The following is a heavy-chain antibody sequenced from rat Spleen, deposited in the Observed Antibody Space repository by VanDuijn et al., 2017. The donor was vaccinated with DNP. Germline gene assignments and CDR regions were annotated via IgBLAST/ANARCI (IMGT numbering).Heavy chain of an antibody. CDR1: GFTFSDYA. Sequence: EVQLVESGGGLVQPGNSLKLSCAASGFTFSDYAMAWVRQSPKKGLEWVATIIYDGSSTYYRDSVKGRFTISRDNAKSTLYLQMNSLRSEDTATYYCARVNNNLYYGLDAWGQGTSVTVSS. CDR3: ARVNNNLYYGLDA. CDR2: IIYDGSST. V-gene: IGHV5-17*01. D-gene: IGHD1-10*01. J-gene: IGHJ4*01.